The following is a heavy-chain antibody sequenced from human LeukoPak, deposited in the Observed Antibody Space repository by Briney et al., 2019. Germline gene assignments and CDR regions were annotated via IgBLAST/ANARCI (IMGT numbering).Heavy chain of an antibody. V-gene: IGHV1-2*04. CDR2: INPNSGGT. CDR3: AREGSSRYSSSWYPGIDY. Sequence: ASVKVSCKASGYTFTGYYMHWVRQAPGQGLEWMGWINPNSGGTNYAQKFQGWVTMTRDTSISTAYMELSRLRSDDTAVYYCAREGSSRYSSSWYPGIDYWGQGTLVTVSS. J-gene: IGHJ4*02. D-gene: IGHD6-13*01. CDR1: GYTFTGYY.